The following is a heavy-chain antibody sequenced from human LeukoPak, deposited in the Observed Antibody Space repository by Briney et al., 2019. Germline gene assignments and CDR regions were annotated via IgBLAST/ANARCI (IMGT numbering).Heavy chain of an antibody. J-gene: IGHJ5*02. V-gene: IGHV4-39*01. D-gene: IGHD6-19*01. CDR3: ARAPHFIAVAGTPKDNWFDP. CDR1: GGSISSSSYY. CDR2: IYYSGST. Sequence: SETLSLTCTVSGGSISSSSYYWGWIRQPPGKGLEWIGSIYYSGSTYYNPSLKSRVTISVDTSKNQFSLKLSSVTAADTAVYYCARAPHFIAVAGTPKDNWFDPWGQGTLVTVSS.